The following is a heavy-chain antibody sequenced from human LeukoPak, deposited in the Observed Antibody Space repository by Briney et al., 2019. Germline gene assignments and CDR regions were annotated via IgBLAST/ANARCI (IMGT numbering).Heavy chain of an antibody. CDR2: INHSGST. CDR3: ARGGGYCSGGSCYSFFYYGMDV. Sequence: SETLSLTCPVYGGSFSGYYWSWIRQPPGKGLEWIGEINHSGSTNYNPSLKSRVTISVDTSKNQFSLKLSSVTAADTAVYYCARGGGYCSGGSCYSFFYYGMDVWGQGTTVTVSS. J-gene: IGHJ6*02. V-gene: IGHV4-34*01. CDR1: GGSFSGYY. D-gene: IGHD2-15*01.